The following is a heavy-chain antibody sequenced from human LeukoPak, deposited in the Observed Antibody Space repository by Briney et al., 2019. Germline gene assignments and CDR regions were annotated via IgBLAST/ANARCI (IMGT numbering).Heavy chain of an antibody. CDR1: GYTFTSYA. D-gene: IGHD6-19*01. CDR3: ASFNRGIAVATGAFDI. J-gene: IGHJ3*02. CDR2: INTNTGNP. Sequence: ASVKVSCKASGYTFTSYAMNWVRQAPGQGLEWMGWINTNTGNPTYAQGFTGRFVFSLDTSVSTAYLQISSLKAEDTAVYYCASFNRGIAVATGAFDIWGQGTMVTVSS. V-gene: IGHV7-4-1*02.